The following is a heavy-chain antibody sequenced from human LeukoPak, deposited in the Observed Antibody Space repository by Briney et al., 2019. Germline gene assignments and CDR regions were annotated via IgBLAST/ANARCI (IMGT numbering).Heavy chain of an antibody. CDR1: GYTFTSYY. J-gene: IGHJ4*02. Sequence: ASVKVSCKASGYTFTSYYMHWVRQAPGQGLEWMGIINPSGGSTSYAQKFQGRVTMTRNTSISTAYMELSSLRSEDTAVYYCASGYYDSSAFDYWGQGTLVTVSS. D-gene: IGHD3-22*01. CDR2: INPSGGST. CDR3: ASGYYDSSAFDY. V-gene: IGHV1-46*01.